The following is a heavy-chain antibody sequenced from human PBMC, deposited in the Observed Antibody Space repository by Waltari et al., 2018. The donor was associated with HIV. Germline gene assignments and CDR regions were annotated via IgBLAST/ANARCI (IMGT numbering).Heavy chain of an antibody. J-gene: IGHJ6*02. CDR3: ARDPSDSSGYYYYYGMDV. D-gene: IGHD3-22*01. CDR1: GFTFSSYS. Sequence: EVQLVESGGGLVKPGGSLRLSCADSGFTFSSYSMNWVRQATGQGVEWVSSISSSSSYIYYADSVKGRFTISRDNAKNSLYLQMNSLRAEDTAVYYCARDPSDSSGYYYYYGMDVWGQGTTVTVSS. CDR2: ISSSSSYI. V-gene: IGHV3-21*01.